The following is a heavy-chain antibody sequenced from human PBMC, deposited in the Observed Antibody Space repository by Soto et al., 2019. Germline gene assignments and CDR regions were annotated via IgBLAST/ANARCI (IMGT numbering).Heavy chain of an antibody. Sequence: SVKVSCKTSGFXLSSSAVHWVRQARGHRLQWIGWIDVGSGNANYAQMDQERVTISRDMSTSTAYMELTSLRSDDTAVYYCARLEIVLLPAAAVDPWGQGTLVTVSS. J-gene: IGHJ5*02. CDR3: ARLEIVLLPAAAVDP. V-gene: IGHV1-58*01. D-gene: IGHD2-2*01. CDR2: IDVGSGNA. CDR1: GFXLSSSA.